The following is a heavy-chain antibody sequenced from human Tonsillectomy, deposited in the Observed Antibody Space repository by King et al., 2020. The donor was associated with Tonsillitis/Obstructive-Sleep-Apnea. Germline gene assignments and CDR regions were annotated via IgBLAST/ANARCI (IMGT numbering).Heavy chain of an antibody. J-gene: IGHJ1*01. D-gene: IGHD3-22*01. V-gene: IGHV1-18*01. CDR3: ARDSYESSVYYHGYSPH. CDR2: SRPYDGDT. CDR1: GYTFTSYD. Sequence: QLVQSGAEVKKPGASVKVSCKASGYTFTSYDITWVRQAPGQGLEWMGWSRPYDGDTNYAQRLQGRVTMTSDKSTTTAYMELRSLRSDDTAVYYCARDSYESSVYYHGYSPHWGQGTLATASS.